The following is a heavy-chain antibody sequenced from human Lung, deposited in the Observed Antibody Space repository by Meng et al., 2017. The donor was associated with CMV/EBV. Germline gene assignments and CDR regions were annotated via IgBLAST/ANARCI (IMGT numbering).Heavy chain of an antibody. CDR3: LRRSGGSV. CDR2: IPHRGSS. J-gene: IGHJ1*01. V-gene: IGHV4-4*02. CDR1: GDSITNHNW. D-gene: IGHD3-10*01. Sequence: QVHLRESGPAPVKPSETLSLTCAVSGDSITNHNWWAWVRQPPGKGLEWIGEIPHRGSSAYNPSLKSRVSMSIDKSKNQFSLKLTSVTAADTAVYHCLRRSGGSVWGQGTLVTVSS.